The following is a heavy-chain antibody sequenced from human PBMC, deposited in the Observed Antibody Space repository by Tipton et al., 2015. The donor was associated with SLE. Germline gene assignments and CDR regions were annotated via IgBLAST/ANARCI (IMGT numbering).Heavy chain of an antibody. CDR2: IYTSGST. V-gene: IGHV4-38-2*02. CDR1: GYSISSGYY. Sequence: TLSLTCTVSGYSISSGYYWGWIRQPPGKGLEWIGRIYTSGSTNYNPSLKSRVTISVDTSKNQFSLKLSSVTAADTAVYYCARAGEGVFDYWGQGTLVTVSS. CDR3: ARAGEGVFDY. D-gene: IGHD3-10*01. J-gene: IGHJ4*02.